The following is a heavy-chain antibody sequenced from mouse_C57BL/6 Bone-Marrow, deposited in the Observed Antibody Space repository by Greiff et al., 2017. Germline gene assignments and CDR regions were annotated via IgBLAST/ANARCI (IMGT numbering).Heavy chain of an antibody. V-gene: IGHV14-1*01. CDR1: GFNIKDYY. J-gene: IGHJ1*03. D-gene: IGHD1-1*01. CDR3: TTNYYGSSYERYFDV. CDR2: IDPEDGDT. Sequence: EVQLQQSGAELVRPGASVKLSCTASGFNIKDYYMHWVKQSPEQGLEWIGRIDPEDGDTEYAPKFQGKATMTADTSSNTAYLQLSSLTSEDTAVYYCTTNYYGSSYERYFDVWGTGTTVTVSS.